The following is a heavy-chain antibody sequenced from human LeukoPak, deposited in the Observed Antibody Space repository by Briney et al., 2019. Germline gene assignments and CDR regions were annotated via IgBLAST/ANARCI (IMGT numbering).Heavy chain of an antibody. V-gene: IGHV3-74*01. CDR2: INDDGSDT. Sequence: GWSLRLSCAVSGFTFKLYWMHWVRQAPGKGPVWVSRINDDGSDTTYADSVKGRFTISRDDAKNMLFLQMNSLRAEDTAVYYCVRGGPSTWSWGQGTLVTVSS. J-gene: IGHJ5*02. CDR1: GFTFKLYW. D-gene: IGHD2-15*01. CDR3: VRGGPSTWS.